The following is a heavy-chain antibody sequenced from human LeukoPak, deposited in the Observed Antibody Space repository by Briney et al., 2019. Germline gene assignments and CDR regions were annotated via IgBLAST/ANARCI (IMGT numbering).Heavy chain of an antibody. J-gene: IGHJ2*01. CDR1: GFTFSSYG. CDR3: AKDNFDL. CDR2: ISYDGSNK. Sequence: PGRSLRLSCAASGFTFSSYGMHWVRQAPGKGLEWVAVISYDGSNKYYADSVKGRFTISRDNSKNTLYLQMNSLRAEDTAVHYCAKDNFDLWGRGTLVTVSS. V-gene: IGHV3-30*18.